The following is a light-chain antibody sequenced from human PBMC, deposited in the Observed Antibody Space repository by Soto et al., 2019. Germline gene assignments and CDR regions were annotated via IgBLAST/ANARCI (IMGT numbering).Light chain of an antibody. CDR2: GVS. Sequence: ETDVTKAPGTLYRATVNIPTLSFRSSQSVSSNYLVWYQQNPGQAPRLLISGVSTRATGIQDRFSGSGSGTDFTLTISRLEPEDVAVYYFQQYDPAKAIKFGQGTRLEIK. CDR3: QQYDPAKAIK. J-gene: IGKJ5*01. V-gene: IGKV3-20*01. CDR1: QSVSSNY.